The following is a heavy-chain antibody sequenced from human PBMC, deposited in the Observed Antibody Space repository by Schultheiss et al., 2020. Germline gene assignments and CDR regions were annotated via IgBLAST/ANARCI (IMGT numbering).Heavy chain of an antibody. J-gene: IGHJ4*02. Sequence: GGSLRLSCAASGFTFSTSAMSWVRQAPGQGLEWVSAISGGDSKTYYTDSVKGRFTISRDNSKHTLYLQMNSLRAEDTAVYYCAKDDSVVTPPYWGQGTLGTVSS. CDR1: GFTFSTSA. V-gene: IGHV3-23*01. D-gene: IGHD2-21*02. CDR2: ISGGDSKT. CDR3: AKDDSVVTPPY.